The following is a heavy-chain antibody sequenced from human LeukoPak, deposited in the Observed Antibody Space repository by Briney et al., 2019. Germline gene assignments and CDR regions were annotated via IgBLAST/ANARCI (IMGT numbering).Heavy chain of an antibody. CDR1: GFTFSSYG. CDR2: IFYDGGNK. J-gene: IGHJ6*02. D-gene: IGHD4-11*01. Sequence: GGSLRLSCAASGFTFSSYGMHWVRQAPGKGLEWVTVIFYDGGNKYYADSVKGRFSISRDNSKNTLYLQMNSLRAEDTAVYYCARVYSNSPEYGMDVWGQGTTVTVSS. V-gene: IGHV3-33*01. CDR3: ARVYSNSPEYGMDV.